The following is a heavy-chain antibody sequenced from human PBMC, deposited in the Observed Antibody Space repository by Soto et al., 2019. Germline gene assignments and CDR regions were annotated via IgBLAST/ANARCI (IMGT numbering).Heavy chain of an antibody. CDR2: ISWNSGSI. V-gene: IGHV3-9*01. J-gene: IGHJ4*02. Sequence: GGSLRLSCAASGFTFDDYAMHWVRQAPGKGLEWVSGISWNSGSIGYADSVKGRFTISRDNAKNSLYLQMNSLRAEDTALYYCAKDPGAVAGLRPIDYWGQGTLVTVSS. CDR3: AKDPGAVAGLRPIDY. D-gene: IGHD6-19*01. CDR1: GFTFDDYA.